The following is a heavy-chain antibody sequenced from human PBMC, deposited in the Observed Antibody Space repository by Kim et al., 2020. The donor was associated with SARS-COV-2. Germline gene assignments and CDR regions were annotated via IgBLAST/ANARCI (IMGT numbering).Heavy chain of an antibody. CDR3: AREGASDCSSTSCYDSDKSYYYGMDV. Sequence: ASVKVSCKASGYTFTSYGISWVRQAPGQGLEWMGWISAYNGNTNYAQKLQGRVTMTTDTSTSTAYMELRSLRSDDTAVYYCAREGASDCSSTSCYDSDKSYYYGMDVWGQGTTVTVSS. CDR1: GYTFTSYG. J-gene: IGHJ6*02. D-gene: IGHD2-2*01. V-gene: IGHV1-18*01. CDR2: ISAYNGNT.